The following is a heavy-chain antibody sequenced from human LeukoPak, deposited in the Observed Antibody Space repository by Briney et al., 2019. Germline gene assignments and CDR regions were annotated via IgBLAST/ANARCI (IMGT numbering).Heavy chain of an antibody. V-gene: IGHV4-39*07. CDR2: IYYSGST. J-gene: IGHJ4*02. D-gene: IGHD6-13*01. CDR1: GGSISSSSYY. CDR3: ARQIYSSQPFDC. Sequence: PSETLSLTCTVSGGSISSSSYYWGWIRQPPGKGLEWIGSIYYSGSTYYNPSLKSRVTISVDTSKNQFSLKLSSVTAADTAMYYCARQIYSSQPFDCWGQGTLVTVSS.